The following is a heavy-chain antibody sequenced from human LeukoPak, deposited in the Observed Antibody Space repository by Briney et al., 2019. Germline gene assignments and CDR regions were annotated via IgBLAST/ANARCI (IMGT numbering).Heavy chain of an antibody. CDR3: ARAGVLWFGELLRNWFDP. CDR2: IDQAGSDK. V-gene: IGHV3-7*04. D-gene: IGHD3-10*01. Sequence: GGSLRLSCEASGFTFNSHWMSWVRQAPGKGLEWVANIDQAGSDKYYVDSAKGRFTISRDNAKNSLFLQMNSLRGDDTAVYYCARAGVLWFGELLRNWFDPWGQGTLVTVSS. J-gene: IGHJ5*02. CDR1: GFTFNSHW.